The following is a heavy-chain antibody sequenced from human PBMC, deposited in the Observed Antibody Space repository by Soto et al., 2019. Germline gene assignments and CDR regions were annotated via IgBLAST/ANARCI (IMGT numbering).Heavy chain of an antibody. CDR3: ARSPQLLIYYYYYMDV. D-gene: IGHD2-2*01. CDR2: TYYRSKWYN. V-gene: IGHV6-1*01. Sequence: SQTLSLTCAISGDSVSSNSAAWNWIRQSPSGGLEWLGRTYYRSKWYNDYAVSVKSRITINPDTSKSQFSLQLNSVTPEDTAVYYCARSPQLLIYYYYYMDVWGKGTTVTVSS. CDR1: GDSVSSNSAA. J-gene: IGHJ6*03.